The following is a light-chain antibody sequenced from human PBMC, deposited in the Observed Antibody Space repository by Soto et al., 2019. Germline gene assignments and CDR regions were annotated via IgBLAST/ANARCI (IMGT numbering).Light chain of an antibody. V-gene: IGKV3-11*01. CDR3: QQRSSWPLFT. Sequence: EIVLTQSPATLSLSPGERATLSCRASQSIGSYLAWYQQKPGQAPRLLIYDTSNRATAIPARFSGSGSGTDFTLSISSLETEDLAVYYCQQRSSWPLFTFGPGTKVNLK. CDR2: DTS. CDR1: QSIGSY. J-gene: IGKJ3*01.